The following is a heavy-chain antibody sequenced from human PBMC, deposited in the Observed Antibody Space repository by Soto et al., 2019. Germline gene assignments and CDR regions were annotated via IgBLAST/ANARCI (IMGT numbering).Heavy chain of an antibody. J-gene: IGHJ4*02. V-gene: IGHV4-4*02. CDR1: GDSISSSNW. Sequence: KSSETLSLTGAVSGDSISSSNWWSWVRQAPGKGLEWIGEIYHRGSTNYNPSLKSRVTISVDKSKNQFSLKLTSVTAADTAVYYCTRVAAAGASAAAGASDYWGQGTLVTVSS. CDR3: TRVAAAGASAAAGASDY. D-gene: IGHD6-13*01. CDR2: IYHRGST.